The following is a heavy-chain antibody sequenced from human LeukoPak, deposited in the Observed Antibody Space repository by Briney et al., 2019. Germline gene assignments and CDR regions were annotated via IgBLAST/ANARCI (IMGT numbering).Heavy chain of an antibody. J-gene: IGHJ5*02. CDR2: ISSSSSYI. CDR1: GFTFSSYS. D-gene: IGHD2-21*02. CDR3: AREDCGGDCYQP. Sequence: GGSLRLSCAASGFTFSSYSMNWVRQAPGKGLEWVSSISSSSSYIYYADSVKGRFAISRDNAKNSLYLQMNSLRAEDTAVYCCAREDCGGDCYQPWGQGTLVTVSS. V-gene: IGHV3-21*01.